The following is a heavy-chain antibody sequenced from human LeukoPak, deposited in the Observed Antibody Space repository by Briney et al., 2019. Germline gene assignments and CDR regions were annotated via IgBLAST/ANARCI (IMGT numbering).Heavy chain of an antibody. CDR2: IYYSGST. D-gene: IGHD5-12*01. Sequence: SETLSLTCTVSGGSISSGSYYWGWIRQPPGKGLEWIGSIYYSGSTYYNPSLKSRVTISVDTSKNQFSLKLSSVTAADTAVYYCARLGAVYGGSENPGRFDYWGQGTLVTVSS. V-gene: IGHV4-39*07. CDR3: ARLGAVYGGSENPGRFDY. J-gene: IGHJ4*02. CDR1: GGSISSGSYY.